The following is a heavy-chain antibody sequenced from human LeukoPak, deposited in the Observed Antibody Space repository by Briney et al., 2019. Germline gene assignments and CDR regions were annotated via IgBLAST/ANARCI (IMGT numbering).Heavy chain of an antibody. V-gene: IGHV4-59*08. J-gene: IGHJ4*02. D-gene: IGHD7-27*01. CDR2: IYSSGST. CDR3: ARRPTGDPKFDY. CDR1: GGSISNYF. Sequence: SETLSLTCSVSGGSISNYFWTWIRQPPGKGLDWIGYIYSSGSTYYNPSLKSRVTISVDTSKNRFSLTLSTVTAADTAVYYCARRPTGDPKFDYWGQGTLVTVSS.